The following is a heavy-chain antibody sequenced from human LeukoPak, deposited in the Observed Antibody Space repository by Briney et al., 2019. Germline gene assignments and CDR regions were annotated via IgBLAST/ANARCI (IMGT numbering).Heavy chain of an antibody. J-gene: IGHJ4*02. CDR1: GYTFTSYG. Sequence: ASVKVSCKASGYTFTSYGISWVRQAPGQGLEWMGRIIPILGIANYAQKFQGRVTITADKSTSTAYMELSSLRSEDTAVYYCARERELPRNYYYFDYWGQGTLVTVSS. CDR2: IIPILGIA. CDR3: ARERELPRNYYYFDY. V-gene: IGHV1-69*04. D-gene: IGHD1-26*01.